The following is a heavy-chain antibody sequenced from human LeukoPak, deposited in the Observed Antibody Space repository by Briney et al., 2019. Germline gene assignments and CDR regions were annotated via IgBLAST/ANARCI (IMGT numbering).Heavy chain of an antibody. CDR1: GYTFTSYD. Sequence: ASVKVSCKASGYTFTSYDINWVRQATGQGLEWMGWMNPNSGNTGYAQKFQGRVTMTTDTSTSTAYMELRSLRSDDTAVYYCARTMVRGFSNWFDPWGQGTLVTVSS. CDR3: ARTMVRGFSNWFDP. V-gene: IGHV1-8*02. D-gene: IGHD3-10*01. CDR2: MNPNSGNT. J-gene: IGHJ5*02.